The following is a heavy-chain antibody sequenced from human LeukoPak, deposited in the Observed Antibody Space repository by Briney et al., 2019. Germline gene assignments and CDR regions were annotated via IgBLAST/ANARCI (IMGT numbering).Heavy chain of an antibody. V-gene: IGHV3-33*01. Sequence: GGSLRLSCAASGFTFSSYGMHWVRQAPGKGLEWVAVIWYDGSNKYYADSVKGRFTISRDNSKNTLYLKMNSLRAEDTAVYYCARAGAPAAIYWYFDLWGRGTLVTVSS. CDR1: GFTFSSYG. D-gene: IGHD2-2*01. CDR2: IWYDGSNK. J-gene: IGHJ2*01. CDR3: ARAGAPAAIYWYFDL.